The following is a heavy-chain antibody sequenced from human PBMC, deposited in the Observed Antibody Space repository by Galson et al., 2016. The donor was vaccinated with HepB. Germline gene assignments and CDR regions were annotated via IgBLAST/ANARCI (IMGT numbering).Heavy chain of an antibody. CDR1: GFTFGDYV. J-gene: IGHJ6*02. D-gene: IGHD2-21*01. V-gene: IGHV3-49*04. Sequence: SLRLSCATSGFTFGDYVVSWVRQAPGQGLEWVGFMRNRAYGGTTEYTASVKGRFTMSRDDSKNIAYLQMNSLKVEDTAVYYCTRSGGVNPLSYFYYGVDVWGPGTTVIVSS. CDR2: MRNRAYGGTT. CDR3: TRSGGVNPLSYFYYGVDV.